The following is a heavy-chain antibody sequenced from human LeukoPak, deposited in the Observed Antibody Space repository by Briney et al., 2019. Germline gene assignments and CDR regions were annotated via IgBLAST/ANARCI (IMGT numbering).Heavy chain of an antibody. V-gene: IGHV4-34*01. CDR2: NNHSGST. CDR1: GGSFSGYY. Sequence: PSETLSLTCAVYGGSFSGYYWSWIRQPPGKGLEWIGENNHSGSTNYNPSLKSRVTISVDTSKNQFSLKLSSVTAADTAVYYCARGHASYSYGFRYWGQGTLVTVSS. J-gene: IGHJ4*02. CDR3: ARGHASYSYGFRY. D-gene: IGHD5-18*01.